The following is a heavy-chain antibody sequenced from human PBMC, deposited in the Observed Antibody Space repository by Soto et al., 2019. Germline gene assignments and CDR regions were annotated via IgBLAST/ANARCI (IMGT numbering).Heavy chain of an antibody. Sequence: TSETLSLTCAVSGGSISSSNWWSWVRQPPGKGLEWIGEIYHSGSTNHNPSLKSRVTISVDTSKNQFSLKLSSVTAADTAVYYCARRLYYDSSGFEGGGMDVWGQGTTVTVSS. CDR2: IYHSGST. V-gene: IGHV4-4*02. CDR3: ARRLYYDSSGFEGGGMDV. CDR1: GGSISSSNW. J-gene: IGHJ6*02. D-gene: IGHD3-22*01.